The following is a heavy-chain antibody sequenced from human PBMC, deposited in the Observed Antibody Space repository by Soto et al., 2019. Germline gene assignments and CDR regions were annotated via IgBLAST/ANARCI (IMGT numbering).Heavy chain of an antibody. D-gene: IGHD6-19*01. CDR3: AKASGWPKYYFDY. J-gene: IGHJ4*02. Sequence: GGSLRLSCAASGFTFSNAWVTWVRQPPGKGLEWVGRIKSKTDGGTTDYVAPVKGRFTISRDDSTNTVYLQMNSLKTEDTAVYYCAKASGWPKYYFDYWGQGTLVTVSS. CDR2: IKSKTDGGTT. CDR1: GFTFSNAW. V-gene: IGHV3-15*01.